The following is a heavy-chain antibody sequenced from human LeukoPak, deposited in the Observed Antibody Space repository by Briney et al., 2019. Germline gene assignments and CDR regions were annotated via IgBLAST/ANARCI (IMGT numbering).Heavy chain of an antibody. CDR3: AKGPGYSSYYFDY. V-gene: IGHV3-23*01. D-gene: IGHD6-13*01. CDR1: GLTFSSYA. CDR2: ISGSGGST. J-gene: IGHJ4*02. Sequence: QPGGSLRLSCAASGLTFSSYAMSWVRQPPGKGLEWVSAISGSGGSTHYADSVKGRFTISRDNSKNTLYLQMNSLRAEDTALYYCAKGPGYSSYYFDYWGQGTLVTVSS.